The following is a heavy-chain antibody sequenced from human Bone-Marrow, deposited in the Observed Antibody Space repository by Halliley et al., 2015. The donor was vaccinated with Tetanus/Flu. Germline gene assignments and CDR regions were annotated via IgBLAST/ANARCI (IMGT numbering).Heavy chain of an antibody. CDR2: IYPVGPT. V-gene: IGHV4-4*02. Sequence: KGLGWMGEIYPVGPTTYNPALKGRVTIPEDKSKNRFPLNVTPVTAADTAVYYCAMQGTRSLASWGQGTLVTVSS. J-gene: IGHJ5*01. CDR3: AMQGTRSLAS.